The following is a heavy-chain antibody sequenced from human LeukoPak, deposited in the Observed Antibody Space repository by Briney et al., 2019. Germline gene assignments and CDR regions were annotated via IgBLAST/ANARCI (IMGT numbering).Heavy chain of an antibody. CDR1: GDPISSSYY. J-gene: IGHJ4*02. CDR3: ARDHYDSSGYYYFDY. V-gene: IGHV4-39*02. Sequence: PSETLSLTCTVSGDPISSSYYWGWIRQPPGKGLEWIASIYYSGSTYYNPSLKSRVTISVDTSKNQFSLKLSSVTAADTAVYYCARDHYDSSGYYYFDYWGQGTLVTVSS. CDR2: IYYSGST. D-gene: IGHD3-22*01.